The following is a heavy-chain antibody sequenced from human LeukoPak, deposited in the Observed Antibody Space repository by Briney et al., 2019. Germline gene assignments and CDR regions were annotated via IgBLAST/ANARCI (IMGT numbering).Heavy chain of an antibody. CDR3: DRHIVATTFFDY. CDR1: GGSISSGDYY. V-gene: IGHV4-30-4*01. D-gene: IGHD5-12*01. CDR2: IYYSGST. Sequence: SQTLSLTWTVSGGSISSGDYYWSWIRQPPGKGLEWIGYIYYSGSTYYNPSLKSRVTISVDTSKNQFSLKLSSVTAADTAVYYCDRHIVATTFFDYWGQGTLVTVSS. J-gene: IGHJ4*02.